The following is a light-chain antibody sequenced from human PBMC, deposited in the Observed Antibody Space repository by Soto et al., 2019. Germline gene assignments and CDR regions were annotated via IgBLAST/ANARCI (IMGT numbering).Light chain of an antibody. V-gene: IGKV3-20*01. CDR1: QTVSSNY. CDR2: ETS. J-gene: IGKJ2*01. Sequence: EFVLTQSPGTLSLSPGEGATLSCWASQTVSSNYLAWYQQRPGQAPRLLIYETSIRASGIPDRFSGSGSGTDFTLTISRLEPEDFAVYWCQQFGTSPYTFGQGTKVDIK. CDR3: QQFGTSPYT.